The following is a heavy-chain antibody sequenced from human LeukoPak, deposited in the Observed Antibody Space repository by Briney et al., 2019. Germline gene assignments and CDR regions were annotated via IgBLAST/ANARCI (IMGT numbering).Heavy chain of an antibody. CDR2: INPNSGGT. Sequence: ASVKVSCKASGYTFTGYYMHWVRQAPGQGLEWMGWINPNSGGTNYAQKFQGWVTMTRDTSISTAYMELSRLRSDDTAVYYCARNRYSYGSGGSTDYFDYWGQGTQVTVSS. CDR3: ARNRYSYGSGGSTDYFDY. V-gene: IGHV1-2*04. D-gene: IGHD5-18*01. J-gene: IGHJ4*02. CDR1: GYTFTGYY.